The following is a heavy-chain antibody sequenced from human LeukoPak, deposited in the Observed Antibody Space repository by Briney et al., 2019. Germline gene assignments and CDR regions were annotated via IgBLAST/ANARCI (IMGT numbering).Heavy chain of an antibody. D-gene: IGHD2-15*01. CDR3: VREDTPAAANY. CDR1: GFNFANHA. J-gene: IGHJ4*02. V-gene: IGHV3-23*01. CDR2: ISGGGDIT. Sequence: GGSLRLSCAASGFNFANHALSWVRQTAGKGLEWVSAISGGGDITYYADSVKGRFTISRDNSKDTLFLQMHSLRPGDTAVYYCVREDTPAAANYWGQGTLVTISS.